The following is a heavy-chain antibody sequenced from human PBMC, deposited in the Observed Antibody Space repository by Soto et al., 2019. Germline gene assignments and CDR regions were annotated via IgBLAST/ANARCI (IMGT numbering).Heavy chain of an antibody. CDR3: ARLYCSGGSCYEYYFDY. CDR2: IYSGGST. D-gene: IGHD2-15*01. J-gene: IGHJ4*02. V-gene: IGHV3-66*04. Sequence: GGSLRLSCAASGFTVSSNYMSWVRQAPGKGLEWVSVIYSGGSTYYADSVKGRFTISRDNSKNTLYLQMNSLRAEDTAVYYCARLYCSGGSCYEYYFDYWGQGTLVNVSS. CDR1: GFTVSSNY.